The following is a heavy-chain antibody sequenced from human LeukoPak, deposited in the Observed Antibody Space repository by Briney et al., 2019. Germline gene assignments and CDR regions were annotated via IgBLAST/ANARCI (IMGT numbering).Heavy chain of an antibody. CDR3: AKDWGYASGTFFVN. Sequence: GSLRLSCAASGFTFSSYGMHWVRQAPGKGLEWVAVISSEGRDKYYADSVKGRFTISRDNPKNTLYLQMNSLRAEDTAVYYCAKDWGYASGTFFVNWGQGTLVTVSS. CDR2: ISSEGRDK. J-gene: IGHJ4*02. D-gene: IGHD6-19*01. V-gene: IGHV3-30*18. CDR1: GFTFSSYG.